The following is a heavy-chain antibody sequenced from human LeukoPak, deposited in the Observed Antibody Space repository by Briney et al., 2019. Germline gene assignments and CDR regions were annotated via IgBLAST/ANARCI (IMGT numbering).Heavy chain of an antibody. J-gene: IGHJ2*01. Sequence: SETLSLTCTVSGGSISSSSYYWGWIRQPPGKGLEWIGSIYYSGSTYYNPSLKSRVTISVDTSKNQFSLKLSSVTAADTAVYYCARSVQGYSYVSGYFDLWGRGTLVTVSS. V-gene: IGHV4-39*07. D-gene: IGHD5-18*01. CDR2: IYYSGST. CDR1: GGSISSSSYY. CDR3: ARSVQGYSYVSGYFDL.